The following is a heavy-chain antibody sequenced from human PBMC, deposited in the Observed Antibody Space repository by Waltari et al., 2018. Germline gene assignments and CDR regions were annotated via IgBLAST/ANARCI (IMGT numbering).Heavy chain of an antibody. J-gene: IGHJ4*02. CDR1: VFTFSSYS. CDR3: AREVYCSGGSCSDY. CDR2: ISSSSSTI. V-gene: IGHV3-48*01. Sequence: EVQLVESGGGLVQPGGSLRLSCAASVFTFSSYSMNWVRQAPGKGLEWVSYISSSSSTIYYADSVKGRFTISRDNAKNSLYLQMNSLRAEDTAVYYCAREVYCSGGSCSDYWGQGTLVTVSS. D-gene: IGHD2-15*01.